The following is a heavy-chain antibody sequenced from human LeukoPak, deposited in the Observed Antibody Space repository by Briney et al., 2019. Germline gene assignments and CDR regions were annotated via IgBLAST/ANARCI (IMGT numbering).Heavy chain of an antibody. CDR3: ARGQDDSSGYYYAPYWYFDL. Sequence: SETLSLTCAVYGGSFSGYYWSWIRQPPGKGLEWIGEINHSGSTNYNPSLKSRVTISVDTSKNQFSLKLSSVTAADTAVYHCARGQDDSSGYYYAPYWYFDLWGRGTLVTVSS. D-gene: IGHD3-22*01. V-gene: IGHV4-34*01. J-gene: IGHJ2*01. CDR1: GGSFSGYY. CDR2: INHSGST.